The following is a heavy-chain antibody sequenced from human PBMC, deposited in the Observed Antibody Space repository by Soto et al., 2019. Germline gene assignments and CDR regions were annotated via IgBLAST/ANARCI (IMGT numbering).Heavy chain of an antibody. D-gene: IGHD6-13*01. Sequence: QGQLVQSGAEVKKPGASVKVSCTASGNTFTNFSVTWVRQAPGQGLEWMGWISAYTDDPNYAQKIQGRDTMPIDTSTSTAYVDLRSLTSDDTAVKYWARVIAGAEACFDPWGQGTLVTVS. J-gene: IGHJ5*02. V-gene: IGHV1-18*01. CDR2: ISAYTDDP. CDR3: ARVIAGAEACFDP. CDR1: GNTFTNFS.